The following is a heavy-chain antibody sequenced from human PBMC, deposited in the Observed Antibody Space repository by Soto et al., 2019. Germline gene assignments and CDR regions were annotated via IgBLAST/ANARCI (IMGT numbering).Heavy chain of an antibody. V-gene: IGHV4-31*03. J-gene: IGHJ4*02. Sequence: SETLSLTCTVSGGSISSGGYYWSWIRQHPGKGLEWIGYIYYSGNTYYNPSLKSRVTISEDTSKNQFSLKLSSVTAADTAVYYCARATYYYDSSGYSDRVLDYWGQGTLVTVS. D-gene: IGHD3-22*01. CDR3: ARATYYYDSSGYSDRVLDY. CDR1: GGSISSGGYY. CDR2: IYYSGNT.